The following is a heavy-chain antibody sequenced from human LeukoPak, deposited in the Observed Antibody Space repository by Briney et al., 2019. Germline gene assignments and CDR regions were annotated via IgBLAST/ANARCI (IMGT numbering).Heavy chain of an antibody. CDR2: ISVYNGNT. D-gene: IGHD3-10*01. J-gene: IGHJ6*03. CDR3: AKDVPESVWFGEEGDLGGYMDV. Sequence: ASVKVSCKASGYTFTSYGISWVRQAPGQGLEWMGWISVYNGNTNYVQNLQGRVTMTTDTSTNTAYMELRSLRSDDTAVYYCAKDVPESVWFGEEGDLGGYMDVWGKGTTVTVSS. CDR1: GYTFTSYG. V-gene: IGHV1-18*01.